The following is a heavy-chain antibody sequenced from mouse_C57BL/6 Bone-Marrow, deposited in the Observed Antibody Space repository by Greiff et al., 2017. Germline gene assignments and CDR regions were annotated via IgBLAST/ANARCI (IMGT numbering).Heavy chain of an antibody. J-gene: IGHJ3*01. D-gene: IGHD2-1*01. V-gene: IGHV1-81*01. CDR3: AGYGNYRAWFAY. CDR2: IYPRSGNT. Sequence: QVQLQQSGAELARPGASVKLSCKASGYTFTSYGISWVKQRTGQGLEWIGKIYPRSGNTYYNEKFKGKATLTADKSSSTAYMELRSLTSEDSAVYFWAGYGNYRAWFAYWGQGTLVTVSA. CDR1: GYTFTSYG.